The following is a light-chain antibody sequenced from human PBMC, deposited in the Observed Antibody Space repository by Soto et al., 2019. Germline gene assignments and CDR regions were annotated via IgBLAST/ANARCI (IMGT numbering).Light chain of an antibody. CDR1: QSVSSN. CDR3: QQYNNWPVT. Sequence: IGMPQSPATLSVSPGERATLSCRASQSVSSNLAWYQQKPGQAPRLLIYGASTRATGIPARFSGSGSGTEFTLTISSLQSEDFAVYYCQQYNNWPVTFGPGTKVDIK. CDR2: GAS. J-gene: IGKJ3*01. V-gene: IGKV3-15*01.